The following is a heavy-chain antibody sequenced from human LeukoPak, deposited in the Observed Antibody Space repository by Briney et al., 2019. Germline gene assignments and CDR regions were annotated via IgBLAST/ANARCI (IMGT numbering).Heavy chain of an antibody. D-gene: IGHD3-22*01. CDR1: GGSISSSTYY. Sequence: PSETLSLTCTVSGGSISSSTYYWGWIRQPPGKGLEWIGSTYYSGSTYYNPSLKSRVTISVDTSKNQFSLKLSSVTAADTAVYYCARDFAYYYDSSGHDAFDIWGQGTMVTVSS. V-gene: IGHV4-39*07. J-gene: IGHJ3*02. CDR3: ARDFAYYYDSSGHDAFDI. CDR2: TYYSGST.